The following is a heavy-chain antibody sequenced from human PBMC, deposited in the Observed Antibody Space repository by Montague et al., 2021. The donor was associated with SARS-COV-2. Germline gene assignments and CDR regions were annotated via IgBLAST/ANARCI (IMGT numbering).Heavy chain of an antibody. CDR1: GVSISSGSHY. D-gene: IGHD2-2*01. J-gene: IGHJ6*02. CDR3: ARDIVVIPAGMDDNYCDGMDV. V-gene: IGHV4-61*02. Sequence: TLSLTCTVSGVSISSGSHYWSWVRQPAGKGLEWIGRFYTGGTTNYNPSLKSRVTILEDKSKNQFYLNLSSVTAADTAIYSCARDIVVIPAGMDDNYCDGMDVWGQGTTVIVS. CDR2: FYTGGTT.